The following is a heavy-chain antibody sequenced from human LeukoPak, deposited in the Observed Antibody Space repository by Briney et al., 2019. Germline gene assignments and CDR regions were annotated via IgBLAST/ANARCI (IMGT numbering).Heavy chain of an antibody. J-gene: IGHJ4*02. Sequence: PGGSLRLSCAASGFRFSSTGMYWVRQAPGKGLQWVALIWYDGSNSVYADSVKGRFTISRDNSKNTVHLQMNNLRAEDTAVYYCAKDYGTTATAFQLRAPYFDYWGQGALVTVAS. CDR3: AKDYGTTATAFQLRAPYFDY. CDR2: IWYDGSNS. V-gene: IGHV3-33*06. D-gene: IGHD6-13*01. CDR1: GFRFSSTG.